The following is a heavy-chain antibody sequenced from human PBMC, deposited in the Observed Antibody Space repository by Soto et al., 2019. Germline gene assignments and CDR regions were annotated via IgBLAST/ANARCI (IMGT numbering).Heavy chain of an antibody. J-gene: IGHJ4*02. D-gene: IGHD3-9*01. CDR2: IFSDGITT. Sequence: EVQLVESGGGLVQPGESLRLSCAASGFTFSSHWMVWVRQAPGKGLVWVSRIFSDGITTSYADCVKGRFTISRDNAKNTLYLQMNSLRVEETAVYYCARGLTGSGTANDYWGQGSLVTVSS. CDR3: ARGLTGSGTANDY. CDR1: GFTFSSHW. V-gene: IGHV3-74*01.